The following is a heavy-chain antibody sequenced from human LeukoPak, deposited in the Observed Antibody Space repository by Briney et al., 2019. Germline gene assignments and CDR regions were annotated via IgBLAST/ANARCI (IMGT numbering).Heavy chain of an antibody. J-gene: IGHJ3*02. CDR3: AREVESQGRSLDI. V-gene: IGHV4-4*07. CDR1: GGSISSYY. CDR2: NYPSGST. D-gene: IGHD3-3*01. Sequence: SETLSLTCTVSGGSISSYYWSWIRQPAGKGLEWIGRNYPSGSTNYNPSPKSRVTMSVDTSKNQFSLRLSSVTAADTAVYYCAREVESQGRSLDIWGQGTMVTVSS.